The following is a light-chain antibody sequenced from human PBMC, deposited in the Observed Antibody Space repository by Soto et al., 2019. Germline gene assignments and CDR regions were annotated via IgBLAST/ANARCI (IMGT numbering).Light chain of an antibody. CDR1: QGISGF. J-gene: IGKJ5*01. Sequence: DIQLTQSPSFLSASVGDRVTITCRASQGISGFLAWYQQKPGKAPKLLIYSTSTLQTGVPSRFSGSASGTEFTLTISRLQPEDFATYYCQHLNTFLITYGQGTRLEIK. V-gene: IGKV1-9*01. CDR3: QHLNTFLIT. CDR2: STS.